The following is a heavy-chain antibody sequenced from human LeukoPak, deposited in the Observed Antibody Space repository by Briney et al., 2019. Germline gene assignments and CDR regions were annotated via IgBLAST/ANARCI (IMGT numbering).Heavy chain of an antibody. D-gene: IGHD4-23*01. CDR2: ISWNSGSI. J-gene: IGHJ4*02. CDR3: AEGSLYGGMSYFDY. V-gene: IGHV3-9*01. CDR1: GFTFDDYA. Sequence: GGSLRLSCAASGFTFDDYAMHWVRQAPGKGLEWVSGISWNSGSIGYADSVKGRFTISRDNAKNSLYLQMNSLRAEDTALYYCAEGSLYGGMSYFDYWGQGTLVTVSS.